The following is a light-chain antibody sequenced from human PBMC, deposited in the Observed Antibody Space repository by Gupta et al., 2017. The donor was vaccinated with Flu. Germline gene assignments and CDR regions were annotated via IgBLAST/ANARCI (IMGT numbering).Light chain of an antibody. CDR3: QQYYSSPYS. CDR2: WAS. V-gene: IGKV4-1*01. Sequence: DIVMTHSPESLAVSPGDRATINCRSSQSVLYNSNNKNYLAWYQQKPGQPPKLLIYWASTRESGVPDRFRGSGSVTDFTLTISSLQAEDVALYYCQQYYSSPYSFGQGTKLEIK. CDR1: QSVLYNSNNKNY. J-gene: IGKJ2*03.